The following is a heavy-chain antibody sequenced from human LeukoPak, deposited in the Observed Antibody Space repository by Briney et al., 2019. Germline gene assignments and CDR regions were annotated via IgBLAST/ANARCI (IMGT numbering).Heavy chain of an antibody. D-gene: IGHD3-10*01. V-gene: IGHV3-21*01. Sequence: GGSLRLSCAASGFTFSSYAMNWVRQAPGKGLEWVSSISSSSSYIYYADSVKGRFTISRDNAKNSLYLQMNSLRAEDTAVYYCARDHPYGSGSYDFDYWGQGTLVTVSS. CDR1: GFTFSSYA. CDR3: ARDHPYGSGSYDFDY. CDR2: ISSSSSYI. J-gene: IGHJ4*02.